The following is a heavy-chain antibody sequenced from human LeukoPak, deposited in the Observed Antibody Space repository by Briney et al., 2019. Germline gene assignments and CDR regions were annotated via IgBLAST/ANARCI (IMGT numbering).Heavy chain of an antibody. CDR2: ISSSGSTI. D-gene: IGHD3-22*01. CDR1: GFTFRDYY. J-gene: IGHJ4*02. V-gene: IGHV3-11*01. CDR3: ARARVLVVVIDYFDY. Sequence: GGSLRLSCAASGFTFRDYYVSWIRQAPGKGREWVSYISSSGSTIYYADSVKGRFTISRDNAKNSLYLQMNSLRAEDTAVYYCARARVLVVVIDYFDYWGQGTLVTVSS.